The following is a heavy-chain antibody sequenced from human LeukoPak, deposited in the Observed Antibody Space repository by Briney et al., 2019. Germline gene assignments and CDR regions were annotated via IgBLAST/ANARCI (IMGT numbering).Heavy chain of an antibody. Sequence: PSETLSLTCTVSGGSISSSRYYWGWIRQPPGKGLEWIGSIYYSGSTYYNPSLKSRVTISVDTSKNQFSLKLSSVTAADTAVYYCARQGGGCSSTSCYMGYWGQGTLVTVSS. V-gene: IGHV4-39*01. D-gene: IGHD2-2*02. CDR1: GGSISSSRYY. CDR3: ARQGGGCSSTSCYMGY. CDR2: IYYSGST. J-gene: IGHJ4*02.